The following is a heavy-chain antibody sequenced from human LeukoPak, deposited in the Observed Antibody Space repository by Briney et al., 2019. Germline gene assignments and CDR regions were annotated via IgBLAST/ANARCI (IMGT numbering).Heavy chain of an antibody. CDR3: ATTLVGWFPMMPRYYFDY. D-gene: IGHD3/OR15-3a*01. J-gene: IGHJ4*02. CDR1: GYTFTGYY. CDR2: INPNSGGT. Sequence: GASVKVSCKASGYTFTGYYMHWVRQAPGQGLEWMGWINPNSGGTNYAQKFQGRVTMTRDTSISTAYMELSRLRSDDTAVYYCATTLVGWFPMMPRYYFDYWGQGTLVTVSS. V-gene: IGHV1-2*02.